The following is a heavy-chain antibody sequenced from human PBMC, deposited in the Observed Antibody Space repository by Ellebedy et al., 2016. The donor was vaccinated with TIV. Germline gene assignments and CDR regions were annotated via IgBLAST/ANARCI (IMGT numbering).Heavy chain of an antibody. V-gene: IGHV1-2*02. Sequence: ASVKVSXXASGYTFTGYYMHWVRQAPGQGLEWMGWINPNSGGTNYAQKFQGRVTMTRDTSISTAYMELSSLRSEDTAVYYCASFIVHHDAFDIWGQGTMVTVSS. CDR2: INPNSGGT. CDR1: GYTFTGYY. J-gene: IGHJ3*02. CDR3: ASFIVHHDAFDI. D-gene: IGHD2/OR15-2a*01.